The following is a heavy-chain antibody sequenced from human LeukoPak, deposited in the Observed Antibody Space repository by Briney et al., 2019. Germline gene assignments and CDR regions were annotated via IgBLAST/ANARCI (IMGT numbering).Heavy chain of an antibody. CDR3: ARGTGARSHLDY. CDR1: GYIFTGYY. J-gene: IGHJ4*02. V-gene: IGHV1-2*06. D-gene: IGHD1-14*01. CDR2: INPNGGGT. Sequence: ASVKVSCTASGYIFTGYYIHWVRQAPGQGLEWMGRINPNGGGTNYAQKFQGRVTVTGDTSISTAYMELSRLRSDDTAVYYCARGTGARSHLDYWGQGTLVTVSS.